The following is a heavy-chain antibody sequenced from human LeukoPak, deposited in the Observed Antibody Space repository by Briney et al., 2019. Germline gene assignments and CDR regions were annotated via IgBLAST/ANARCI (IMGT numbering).Heavy chain of an antibody. CDR2: MSRTADRI. CDR3: ATRLPFTGYKN. Sequence: PGGSLRLSCAASGFTFSSYSMNWVRQAPGKGLEWISYMSRTADRIDHADSVKGRFTMSRDNAKNSVYLQMNSLRVDDTAIYYCATRLPFTGYKNWGQGTLVTVSS. CDR1: GFTFSSYS. D-gene: IGHD5-24*01. J-gene: IGHJ4*01. V-gene: IGHV3-48*01.